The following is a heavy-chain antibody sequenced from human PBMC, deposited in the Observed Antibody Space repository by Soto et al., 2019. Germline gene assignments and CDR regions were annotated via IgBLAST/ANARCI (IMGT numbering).Heavy chain of an antibody. V-gene: IGHV1-3*01. CDR1: GYTFTRDA. D-gene: IGHD2-21*02. CDR2: INAGNGNT. Sequence: ALVMVSCTTSGYTFTRDAVRWGRKDTEQRLEWMGWINAGNGNTKYSQKFQGRVTITRDTSASTAYMELSSLRSEDTAVYYCARPLRDRYYYSGMDVWGQGTTVTVSS. J-gene: IGHJ6*02. CDR3: ARPLRDRYYYSGMDV.